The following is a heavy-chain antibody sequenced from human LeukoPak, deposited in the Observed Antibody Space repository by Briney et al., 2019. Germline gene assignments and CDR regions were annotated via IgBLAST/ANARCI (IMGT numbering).Heavy chain of an antibody. CDR1: GGALSDYY. J-gene: IGHJ4*02. D-gene: IGHD3-10*01. CDR3: ARALRSPMVSFDY. CDR2: INHSGST. Sequence: SETLSLTCAVYGGALSDYYWSWIRQPPGKGLEWIGEINHSGSTNYNPSLKSRVTISVDTSKNQFSLKLSSVTAADTAVYYCARALRSPMVSFDYWGQGTLVTVSS. V-gene: IGHV4-34*01.